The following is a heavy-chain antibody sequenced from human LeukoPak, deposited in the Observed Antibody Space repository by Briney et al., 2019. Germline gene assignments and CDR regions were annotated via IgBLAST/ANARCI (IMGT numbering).Heavy chain of an antibody. CDR2: INYNGRT. J-gene: IGHJ5*01. CDR1: GGSISSYY. D-gene: IGHD3-22*01. CDR3: AKWCYYYDSTGYVAPTEDS. Sequence: SETLSLTCTVSGGSISSYYWTWVRQPPGKGLEWIGCINYNGRTDWRTDMNPSLKSRVTISVDTSKNQFSLKLSSVTAADTAVYYCAKWCYYYDSTGYVAPTEDSWGQGTLVTVSS. V-gene: IGHV4-59*01.